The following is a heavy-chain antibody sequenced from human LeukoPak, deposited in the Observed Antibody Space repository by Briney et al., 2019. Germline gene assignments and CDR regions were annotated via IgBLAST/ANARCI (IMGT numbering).Heavy chain of an antibody. Sequence: ASVKVSCKASGYTFTSYGISWVRQAPGQGLEWMGWISAYNGNTNYAQKLQGRVTMTTDTSTSTAYMELRSLRSDDTAVYYCARGAYVSSGWYESDWFDPWGQGTLVTVSS. V-gene: IGHV1-18*01. J-gene: IGHJ5*02. CDR3: ARGAYVSSGWYESDWFDP. CDR1: GYTFTSYG. CDR2: ISAYNGNT. D-gene: IGHD6-19*01.